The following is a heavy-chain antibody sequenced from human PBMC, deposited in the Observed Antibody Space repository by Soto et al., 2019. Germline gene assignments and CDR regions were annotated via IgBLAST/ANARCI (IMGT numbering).Heavy chain of an antibody. D-gene: IGHD4-17*01. J-gene: IGHJ6*03. CDR1: GFTFSSYS. CDR3: AKDTSDYYYYYYYYYMDV. Sequence: GGSLRLSCAASGFTFSSYSMSWVRQAPGKGLEWVSAISGSGGSTYYADSVKGRFTISRDNSKNTLYLQMNSLRAEDTAVYYCAKDTSDYYYYYYYYYMDVWGKGTTVTVSS. CDR2: ISGSGGST. V-gene: IGHV3-23*01.